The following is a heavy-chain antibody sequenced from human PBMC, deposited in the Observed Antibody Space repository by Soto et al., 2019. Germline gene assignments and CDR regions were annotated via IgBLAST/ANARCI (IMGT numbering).Heavy chain of an antibody. CDR1: GGTFSSYA. J-gene: IGHJ5*02. CDR2: IIPIFGTA. Sequence: WASVKVSCKASGGTFSSYAISWVRQAPGQGLEWMGGIIPIFGTANYAQKFQGRVTITADESTSTAYMELGSLRSEDTAVYYCARGTGMGVLTWGQGTLVTVSS. D-gene: IGHD3-16*01. CDR3: ARGTGMGVLT. V-gene: IGHV1-69*13.